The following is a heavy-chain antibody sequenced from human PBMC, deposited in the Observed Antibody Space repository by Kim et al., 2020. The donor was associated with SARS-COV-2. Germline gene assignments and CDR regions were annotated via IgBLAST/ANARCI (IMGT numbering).Heavy chain of an antibody. J-gene: IGHJ4*02. D-gene: IGHD6-13*01. CDR1: GYTFTGYY. CDR2: INPNSGGT. CDR3: AREGSSSYTTGFDY. Sequence: ASVKVSCKASGYTFTGYYMHWVRQAPGQGLEWMGWINPNSGGTNYAQKFQGRVTMTRDTSISTAYMELSRLRSDDTAVYYCAREGSSSYTTGFDYWGQGTLVTVSS. V-gene: IGHV1-2*02.